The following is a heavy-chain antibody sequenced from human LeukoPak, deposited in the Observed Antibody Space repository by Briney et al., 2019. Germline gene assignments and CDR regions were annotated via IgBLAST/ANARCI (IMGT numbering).Heavy chain of an antibody. V-gene: IGHV3-21*01. CDR3: AREEYSGSYYFDY. Sequence: GSLRLPCAASGFTFSSYSMNWVRQAPGKGLEWVSSISSSSSYIYYADSVKGRFTISRDNAKNSLYLQMNSLRAEDTAVYYCAREEYSGSYYFDYWGQGTLVIVSS. CDR1: GFTFSSYS. D-gene: IGHD1-26*01. J-gene: IGHJ4*02. CDR2: ISSSSSYI.